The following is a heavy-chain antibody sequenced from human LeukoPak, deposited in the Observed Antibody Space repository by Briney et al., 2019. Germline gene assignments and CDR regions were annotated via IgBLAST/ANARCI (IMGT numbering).Heavy chain of an antibody. CDR2: IDWDDDK. J-gene: IGHJ4*02. D-gene: IGHD3-3*01. Sequence: TLSLTCTVSGGSISSYYWSWIRQPPGKALEWLARIDWDDDKYYSTSLKTRLTISKDTSKNQVVLTMTNMDPVDTATYYCARMVSIFGVPYDYWGQGTLVTVSS. CDR1: GGSISSYYW. V-gene: IGHV2-70*11. CDR3: ARMVSIFGVPYDY.